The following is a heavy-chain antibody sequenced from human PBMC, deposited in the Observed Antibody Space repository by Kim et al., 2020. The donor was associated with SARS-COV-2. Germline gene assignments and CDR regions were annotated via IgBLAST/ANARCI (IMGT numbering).Heavy chain of an antibody. Sequence: GGSLRLSCSVSGFTFSSFSMNWVRQAPGGGLEWISYITSHSDNIYYADSVKGRFTISRDNAKNSLYLQMDSLRDEDTAVYYCARDRYSTTSTAGGMDVWG. CDR3: ARDRYSTTSTAGGMDV. J-gene: IGHJ6*03. D-gene: IGHD5-12*01. CDR1: GFTFSSFS. CDR2: ITSHSDNI. V-gene: IGHV3-48*02.